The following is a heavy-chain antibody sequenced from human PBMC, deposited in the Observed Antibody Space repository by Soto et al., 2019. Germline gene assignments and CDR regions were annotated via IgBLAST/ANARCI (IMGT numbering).Heavy chain of an antibody. J-gene: IGHJ5*01. CDR1: GFAFSTYD. CDR3: ASDYSRAWFDY. V-gene: IGHV3-33*01. D-gene: IGHD6-13*01. Sequence: QVQLVESGGGVVQPGTSLRLSCAASGFAFSTYDMHWVRQAPGKGLEWVAVLWSDGNNKLYADSVKGRITISRDNSMNTVYLQLNSLRAEDTAVYYCASDYSRAWFDYWGQGTLVTVSS. CDR2: LWSDGNNK.